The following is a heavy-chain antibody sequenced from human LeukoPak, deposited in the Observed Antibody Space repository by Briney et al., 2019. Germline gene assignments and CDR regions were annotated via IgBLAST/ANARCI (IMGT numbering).Heavy chain of an antibody. CDR3: VRDKIGGWFVDQ. D-gene: IGHD6-19*01. CDR1: GLTFSIYW. V-gene: IGHV3-74*03. Sequence: QAGGSVSLFCAASGLTFSIYWMRWVRLAPGKGPVWVSRISSDGNNTMYADSVTGRFTISRDNAKNTLYLQMNRLRAEDAAVYYWVRDKIGGWFVDQWGQGTLVTVSS. CDR2: ISSDGNNT. J-gene: IGHJ4*02.